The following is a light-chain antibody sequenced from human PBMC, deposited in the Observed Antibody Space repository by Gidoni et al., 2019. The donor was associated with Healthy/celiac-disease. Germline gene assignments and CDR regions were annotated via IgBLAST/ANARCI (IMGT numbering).Light chain of an antibody. J-gene: IGKJ4*01. Sequence: IVLTQSPATLSLSPGERATLSCRASQSVSSYLAWYQQKPGQAPRRLIYDASNRATGIPARFSGSGSGTDFTLTISSLEPEDFAVYYCQQRSNWPPLTFGGXTKVEIK. CDR1: QSVSSY. CDR2: DAS. V-gene: IGKV3-11*01. CDR3: QQRSNWPPLT.